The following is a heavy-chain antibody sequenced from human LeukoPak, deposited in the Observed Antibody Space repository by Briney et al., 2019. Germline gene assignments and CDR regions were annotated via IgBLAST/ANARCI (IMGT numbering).Heavy chain of an antibody. D-gene: IGHD5-24*01. V-gene: IGHV3-23*01. CDR3: AKDTGGWLIAFDI. Sequence: GGALRLSCAASGFTFSSYAMSWVRQAPGKGLEWVSAISGSGGSTYYADSVKGRFTISRDNSKNTLYLQMNSLRAEDTAVYYCAKDTGGWLIAFDIWGQGTMVTVSS. CDR2: ISGSGGST. CDR1: GFTFSSYA. J-gene: IGHJ3*02.